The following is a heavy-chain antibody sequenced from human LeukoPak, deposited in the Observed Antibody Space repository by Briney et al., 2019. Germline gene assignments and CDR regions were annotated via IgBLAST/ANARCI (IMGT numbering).Heavy chain of an antibody. CDR1: GGSFSGYY. CDR3: AGVVVAAYHREYYFDY. V-gene: IGHV4-59*01. J-gene: IGHJ4*02. Sequence: PSETLSLTCAVYGGSFSGYYWSWIRQPPGKGLEWIGYIYYSGSTNYSPSLKSRVTISVDTSKNQFSLKLSSVTAADTAVYYCAGVVVAAYHREYYFDYWGQGTLVTVSS. CDR2: IYYSGST. D-gene: IGHD2-15*01.